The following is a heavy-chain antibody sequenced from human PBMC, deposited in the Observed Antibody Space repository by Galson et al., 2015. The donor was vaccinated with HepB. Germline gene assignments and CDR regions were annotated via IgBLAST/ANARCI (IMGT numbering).Heavy chain of an antibody. D-gene: IGHD1-26*01. V-gene: IGHV1-18*01. Sequence: QSGAEVKKPGASVKVSCKASGYTFTTYTISWVRRAPGQGLEWMGWISAYNGNTNYAQKFQGRVTMTTDTSTSTAYMELRSLRSDDTAVYYCAREGWELSYCDYWSQGRLVTVSS. CDR2: ISAYNGNT. J-gene: IGHJ4*02. CDR3: AREGWELSYCDY. CDR1: GYTFTTYT.